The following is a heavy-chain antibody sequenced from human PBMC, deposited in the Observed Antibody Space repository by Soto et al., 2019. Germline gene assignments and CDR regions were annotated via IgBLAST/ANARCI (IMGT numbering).Heavy chain of an antibody. CDR2: IYYSGST. V-gene: IGHV4-59*01. CDR1: GGSISSYY. Sequence: QVQLQESGPGLVKPSETLSLTCTVSGGSISSYYWSWIRQPPGKGLEWIGYIYYSGSTNYNPSLKSRAIISVYTSKNQFSLKLSSVTAADTAVYYCARDLTYYDILTGYERYYGMDVWGQGTTVTVSS. CDR3: ARDLTYYDILTGYERYYGMDV. D-gene: IGHD3-9*01. J-gene: IGHJ6*02.